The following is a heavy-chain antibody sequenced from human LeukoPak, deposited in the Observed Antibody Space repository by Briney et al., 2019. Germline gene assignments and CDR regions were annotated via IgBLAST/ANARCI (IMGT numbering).Heavy chain of an antibody. D-gene: IGHD6-19*01. Sequence: PGGSLRLSFAASGFTFSSYGMHWVRQAPGKGLEWVAVISYDGSNKYYADSVKGRFTISRDNSKNTLYLQMNSLRAEDTAVYYCARFETVAAKPIEHWGPGTLVTVSS. J-gene: IGHJ1*01. CDR1: GFTFSSYG. CDR3: ARFETVAAKPIEH. V-gene: IGHV3-30*03. CDR2: ISYDGSNK.